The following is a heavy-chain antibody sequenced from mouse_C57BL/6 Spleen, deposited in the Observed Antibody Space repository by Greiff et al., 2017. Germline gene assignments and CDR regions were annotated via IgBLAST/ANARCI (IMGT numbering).Heavy chain of an antibody. Sequence: VQLKESGGGLVKPGGSLKLSCAASGFTFSSYAMSWVRQTPEKRLEWVATISDGGSYTYYPDNVKGRFTISRDNAKNNLYLQMSHLKSEDTAMYYCARDGPGYFDYWGQGTTLTVSS. J-gene: IGHJ2*01. CDR3: ARDGPGYFDY. CDR1: GFTFSSYA. D-gene: IGHD4-1*01. CDR2: ISDGGSYT. V-gene: IGHV5-4*01.